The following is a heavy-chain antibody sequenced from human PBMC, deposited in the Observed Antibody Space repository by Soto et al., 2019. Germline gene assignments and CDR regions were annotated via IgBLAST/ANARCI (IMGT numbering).Heavy chain of an antibody. J-gene: IGHJ4*02. CDR2: ISGSGDRT. CDR3: ARDPSWNGSSTNGYFDY. D-gene: IGHD2-2*01. CDR1: TFTFNNYA. Sequence: GGSLRLSCAASTFTFNNYAMSWVRQAPGKGLEWVSHISGSGDRTYYTDSVKGRYTISRDNSKNTLFLQMSSLRADDTAVYYCARDPSWNGSSTNGYFDYWGQGTLVTVSS. V-gene: IGHV3-23*01.